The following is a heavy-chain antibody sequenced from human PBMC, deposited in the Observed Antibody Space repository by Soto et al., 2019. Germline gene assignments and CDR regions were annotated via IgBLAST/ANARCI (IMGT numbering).Heavy chain of an antibody. CDR2: IYYSGST. Sequence: SETLCLTCTVSGGSISSYYWSWIRQPPGKGLEWIGYIYYSGSTNYNPSLKSRVTISVDTSKNQFSLKLSSVTAADTAVYYCASYYGSGSYYPWAFDIWGQGTMVTVSS. CDR3: ASYYGSGSYYPWAFDI. CDR1: GGSISSYY. D-gene: IGHD3-10*01. V-gene: IGHV4-59*01. J-gene: IGHJ3*02.